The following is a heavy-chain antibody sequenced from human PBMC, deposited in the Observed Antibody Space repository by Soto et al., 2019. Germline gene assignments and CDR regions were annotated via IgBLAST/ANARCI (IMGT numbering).Heavy chain of an antibody. Sequence: GGSLRLSCAASGFSFNFYVMTWVRQAPGRGLEWVSGMSGSGGHIYYADSVKGRFTVSRDNSNSTLFLQMNSLRAEDTAVYYCAKAVTQYFDSWGQGTLVTGSS. J-gene: IGHJ4*02. CDR3: AKAVTQYFDS. V-gene: IGHV3-23*01. D-gene: IGHD4-4*01. CDR1: GFSFNFYV. CDR2: MSGSGGHI.